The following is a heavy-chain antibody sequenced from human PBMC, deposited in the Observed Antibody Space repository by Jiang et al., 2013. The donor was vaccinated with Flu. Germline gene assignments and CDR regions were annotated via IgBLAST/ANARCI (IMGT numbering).Heavy chain of an antibody. Sequence: WVRQAPGQGLEWMGIINPSGGSTSYAQKFQGRVTMTRDTSTSTVYMELSSLRSEDTAVYYCARESVTALNYPNSVGHRPLDYWGQGTLVTVSS. CDR2: INPSGGST. D-gene: IGHD2-21*02. CDR3: ARESVTALNYPNSVGHRPLDY. J-gene: IGHJ4*02. V-gene: IGHV1-46*03.